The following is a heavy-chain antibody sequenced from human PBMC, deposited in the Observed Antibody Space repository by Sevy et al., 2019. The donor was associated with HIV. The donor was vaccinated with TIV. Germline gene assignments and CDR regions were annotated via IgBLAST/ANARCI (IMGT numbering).Heavy chain of an antibody. Sequence: SETLSLTCTVSGGSISSFYWNWIRQPPGKGLEWIGHIYYKGRTKYNPSLKSRVTISVDTSKNQFSLRLNFVTAADTAVYYCASYYIWNSDSDVFDFWGQGTLVTVSS. CDR1: GGSISSFY. V-gene: IGHV4-59*12. CDR3: ASYYIWNSDSDVFDF. J-gene: IGHJ4*02. CDR2: IYYKGRT. D-gene: IGHD3-3*01.